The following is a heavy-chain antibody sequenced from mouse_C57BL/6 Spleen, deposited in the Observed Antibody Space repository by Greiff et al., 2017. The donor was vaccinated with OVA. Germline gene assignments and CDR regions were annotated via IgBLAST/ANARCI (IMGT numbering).Heavy chain of an antibody. Sequence: VQLKESGPELVKPGASVKISCKASGYSFTGYYMNWVKQSPEKSLEWIGEINPSTGGTTYNQKFKAKATLTVDKSSSTAYMQLKSLTSEDSAVYYCARYDGYYFFAYWGQGTLVTVSA. V-gene: IGHV1-42*01. CDR3: ARYDGYYFFAY. CDR1: GYSFTGYY. CDR2: INPSTGGT. D-gene: IGHD2-3*01. J-gene: IGHJ3*01.